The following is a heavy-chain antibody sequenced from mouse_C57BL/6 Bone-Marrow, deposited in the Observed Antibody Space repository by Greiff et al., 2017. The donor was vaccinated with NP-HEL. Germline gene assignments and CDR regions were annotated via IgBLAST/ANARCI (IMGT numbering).Heavy chain of an antibody. CDR1: GFTFSDYY. CDR2: ISNGGGST. CDR3: ARHRGLRAAY. J-gene: IGHJ3*01. V-gene: IGHV5-12*01. Sequence: EVQGVESGGGLVQPGGSLKLSCAASGFTFSDYYMYWVRQTPEKRLEWVAYISNGGGSTYYLDTVKGRFTISRDNAKNTLYLQMSRLKSEDTAMYYCARHRGLRAAYWGQGTLVTVSA. D-gene: IGHD2-4*01.